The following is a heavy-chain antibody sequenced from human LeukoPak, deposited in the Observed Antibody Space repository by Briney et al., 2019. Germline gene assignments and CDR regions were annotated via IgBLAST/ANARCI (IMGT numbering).Heavy chain of an antibody. J-gene: IGHJ6*02. V-gene: IGHV3-74*01. CDR1: GFTFSTYW. CDR2: VNGDGSST. Sequence: GGSLRLSCAASGFTFSTYWMHWVRQAPGKGLVWVSRVNGDGSSTNYADSVKGRFTISRDNAKNSLYLEMKSLRPEDTALYYCARDLGSLPAAIGYSYYGLDVWGQGTTVTVSS. D-gene: IGHD2-2*02. CDR3: ARDLGSLPAAIGYSYYGLDV.